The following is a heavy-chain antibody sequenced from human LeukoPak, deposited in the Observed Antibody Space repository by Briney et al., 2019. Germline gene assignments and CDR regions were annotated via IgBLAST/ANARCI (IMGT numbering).Heavy chain of an antibody. CDR2: ISGNNDNP. V-gene: IGHV1-18*01. D-gene: IGHD2-2*01. CDR1: GYTFSNFG. CDR3: ARDGTSTDDY. Sequence: ASVSVSCKTSGYTFSNFGINWVRQAPGQGLEWMGWISGNNDNPNYGQKFQGRFTVTTDSSTSTAYMELRNLRFDDTAVYYCARDGTSTDDYWGQGTLVTVSS. J-gene: IGHJ4*02.